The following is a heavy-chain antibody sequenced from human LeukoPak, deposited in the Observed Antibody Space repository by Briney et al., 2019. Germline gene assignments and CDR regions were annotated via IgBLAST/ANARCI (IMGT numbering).Heavy chain of an antibody. D-gene: IGHD6-19*01. V-gene: IGHV4-4*07. Sequence: PSETLSLTCTVSGGSISLSFWSWLRQPAGKGLEWVGRLYPSGRTENNPSLTSRASISLDAPKSQFSLRLASVTAADTAVYFCARDAGSGWYYFDSWGQGTRVTVSS. CDR1: GGSISLSF. J-gene: IGHJ4*02. CDR3: ARDAGSGWYYFDS. CDR2: LYPSGRT.